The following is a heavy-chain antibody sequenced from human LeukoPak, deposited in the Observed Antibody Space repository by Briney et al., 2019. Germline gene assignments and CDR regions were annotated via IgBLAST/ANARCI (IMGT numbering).Heavy chain of an antibody. J-gene: IGHJ5*02. Sequence: SETLSLTCTVSDDSITIYYWSWIRQPPGKGLEWIGYIYYSGSTNYNPSLKSRVTISVDTSKNQFSLKLSSVTAADTAVYYCARGRPYGSGSYYKENWFDPWGQGTLVTVSS. D-gene: IGHD3-10*01. CDR1: DDSITIYY. CDR3: ARGRPYGSGSYYKENWFDP. CDR2: IYYSGST. V-gene: IGHV4-59*01.